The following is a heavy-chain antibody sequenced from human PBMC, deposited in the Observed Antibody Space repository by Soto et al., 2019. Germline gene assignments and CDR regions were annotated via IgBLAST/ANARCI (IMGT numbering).Heavy chain of an antibody. D-gene: IGHD1-1*01. Sequence: ASVKVSCMASGYTFTRYGISLVRLAPGERLEWMGWISAYNGKTNYALKLQRRVTMTTDTSTSKAYMEPRSLRSDDTGEGCCVTGLGLAATGRVKREAGNYYYSGMDAWGKGTRST. CDR3: VTGLGLAATGRVKREAGNYYYSGMDA. CDR1: GYTFTRYG. J-gene: IGHJ6*04. CDR2: ISAYNGKT. V-gene: IGHV1-18*01.